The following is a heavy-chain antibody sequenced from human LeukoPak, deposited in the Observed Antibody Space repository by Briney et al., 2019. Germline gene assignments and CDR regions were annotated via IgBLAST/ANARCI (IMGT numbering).Heavy chain of an antibody. J-gene: IGHJ4*02. CDR3: ARASPYDFWSGYYGFDY. CDR1: GFTFSSYW. CDR2: IKQDGSEK. Sequence: PGGSLRLSCAASGFTFSSYWMSWVRQAPGKGLEGVADIKQDGSEKYYVDSVKGRFTISRDNAKNSLYLQMNSLRAEDTAVYYCARASPYDFWSGYYGFDYWGQGTLVTVSS. V-gene: IGHV3-7*01. D-gene: IGHD3-3*01.